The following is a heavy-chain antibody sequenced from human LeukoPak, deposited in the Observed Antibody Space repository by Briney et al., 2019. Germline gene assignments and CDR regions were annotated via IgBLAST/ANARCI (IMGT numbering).Heavy chain of an antibody. CDR3: ARRSPFDY. CDR2: IRYDGSNK. Sequence: GGSLRLSCAASGFTFSTYVMYWARQAPGKGLEWLAYIRYDGSNKYYADSVKGRFTISRDNSNNTLYLQMNSLRAEDTAVYYCARRSPFDYWGQGTLVTVSS. CDR1: GFTFSTYV. J-gene: IGHJ4*02. V-gene: IGHV3-30*02.